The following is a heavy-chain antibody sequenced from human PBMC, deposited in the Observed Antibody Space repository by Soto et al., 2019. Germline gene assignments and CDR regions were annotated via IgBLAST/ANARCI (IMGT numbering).Heavy chain of an antibody. V-gene: IGHV3-30*03. D-gene: IGHD3-3*01. J-gene: IGHJ4*02. CDR3: AGEGVFGLVSIEPPDY. CDR1: GFKFGSYG. Sequence: VQLLQSGGGEVQPGGSLRVSCAASGFKFGSYGMLWVRQAPGKGLEWVSFISFDGSTQHYADSVKGRFTISRDNSENTLYLQLNSLRPDDTAEYYCAGEGVFGLVSIEPPDYWGQGALVTVSS. CDR2: ISFDGSTQ.